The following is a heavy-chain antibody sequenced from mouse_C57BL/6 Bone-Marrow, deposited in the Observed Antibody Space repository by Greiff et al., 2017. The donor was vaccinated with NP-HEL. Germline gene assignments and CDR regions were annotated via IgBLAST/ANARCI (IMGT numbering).Heavy chain of an antibody. CDR1: GFTFSSYA. CDR2: ISSGGDYI. CDR3: TRSIYYDYALAY. Sequence: VESGEGLVKPGGSLKLSCAASGFTFSSYAMSWVRQTPEKRLEWVAYISSGGDYIYYADTVKGRFTISRDNARNTLYLQMSSLKSEDTAMYYCTRSIYYDYALAYWGQGTLVTVSA. V-gene: IGHV5-9-1*02. D-gene: IGHD2-4*01. J-gene: IGHJ3*01.